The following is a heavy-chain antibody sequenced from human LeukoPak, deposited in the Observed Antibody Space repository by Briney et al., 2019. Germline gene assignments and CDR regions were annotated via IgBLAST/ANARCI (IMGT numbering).Heavy chain of an antibody. J-gene: IGHJ4*02. CDR3: ARVSGYGDYVFDY. D-gene: IGHD4-17*01. Sequence: SVKVSCKTSGGTFSSYAISWVRQAPGQGLEWMGGIIPIFGTANYAQKFQGRVTITADESTSTAYMELSSLRSEDTAVYYCARVSGYGDYVFDYWGQGTLVTVSS. CDR2: IIPIFGTA. V-gene: IGHV1-69*13. CDR1: GGTFSSYA.